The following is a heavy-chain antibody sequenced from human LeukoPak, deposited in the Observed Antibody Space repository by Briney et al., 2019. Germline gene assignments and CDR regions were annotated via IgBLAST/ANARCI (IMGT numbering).Heavy chain of an antibody. D-gene: IGHD2-21*02. CDR2: ISSVSSTI. CDR1: GFTFSSYS. V-gene: IGHV3-48*01. Sequence: GGSLRLSCAASGFTFSSYSRNWVRQAPGKGLEWVSYISSVSSTIYYADSVKGRFTISRDNAKNSLYLQMNSLRAEDTAVYYCAKDGDWAFDHWAQGTLVSVSS. J-gene: IGHJ4*02. CDR3: AKDGDWAFDH.